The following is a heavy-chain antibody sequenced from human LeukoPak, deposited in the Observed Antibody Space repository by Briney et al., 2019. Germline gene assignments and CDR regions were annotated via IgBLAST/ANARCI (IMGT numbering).Heavy chain of an antibody. Sequence: GGSLRLSCAASGFTFRTYWMHWVRQAPGKGLVWVSRVNSDGSTTNYADSVKGRFATSRDNAKNTLYLQMNSFRVEDTAVYYCVRGITVDDYWGQGTLVTVSS. CDR3: VRGITVDDY. CDR2: VNSDGSTT. CDR1: GFTFRTYW. D-gene: IGHD6-19*01. V-gene: IGHV3-74*01. J-gene: IGHJ4*02.